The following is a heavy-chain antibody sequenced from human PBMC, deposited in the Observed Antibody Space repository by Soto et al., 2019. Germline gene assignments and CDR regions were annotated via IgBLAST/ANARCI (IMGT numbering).Heavy chain of an antibody. CDR1: GGSISSFY. D-gene: IGHD2-21*01. CDR2: ISYSGST. V-gene: IGHV4-59*01. Sequence: PSETLSLTCTVSGGSISSFYWRWIRQPPGKGLEWIGYISYSGSTNYNPSLKSRVTISVDTSKNQLSLRLTSVTAADTAVYYCARRVMGNIWYFDYWGQGTLVTVSS. CDR3: ARRVMGNIWYFDY. J-gene: IGHJ4*02.